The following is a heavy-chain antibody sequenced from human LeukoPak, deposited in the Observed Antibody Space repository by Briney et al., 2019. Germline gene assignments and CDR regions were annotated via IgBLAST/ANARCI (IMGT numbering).Heavy chain of an antibody. CDR2: ITSRGSTI. J-gene: IGHJ4*02. Sequence: GGSLRLSCAASGFTFSDYYMSWIRQAPGRGLEWVSYITSRGSTIYYADSVKGRFTISRDNAKNSLYLQMNSLRAEDTAVYYCARAIKYYDYVWGSYRSPYFDYWGQGTLVTVSS. D-gene: IGHD3-16*02. V-gene: IGHV3-11*01. CDR1: GFTFSDYY. CDR3: ARAIKYYDYVWGSYRSPYFDY.